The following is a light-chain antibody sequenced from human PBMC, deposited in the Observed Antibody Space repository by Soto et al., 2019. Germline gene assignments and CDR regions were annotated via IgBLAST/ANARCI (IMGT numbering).Light chain of an antibody. CDR2: GAS. Sequence: EIVITQSPATPSVSPGERATPSRRASQSVSSNLAWYQQKPGQAPRLLIYGASTRATGIPARFSGSGSGTEFTLTISSLQSEDFAVYYCQQYNNWPRTFGQGTKVDIK. CDR3: QQYNNWPRT. CDR1: QSVSSN. J-gene: IGKJ1*01. V-gene: IGKV3-15*01.